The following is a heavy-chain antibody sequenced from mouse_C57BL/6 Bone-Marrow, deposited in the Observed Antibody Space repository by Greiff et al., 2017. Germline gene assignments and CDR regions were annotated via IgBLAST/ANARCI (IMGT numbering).Heavy chain of an antibody. CDR3: ASDTAVVALYYYAMDD. J-gene: IGHJ4*01. V-gene: IGHV1-81*01. CDR1: GYTFTSYG. Sequence: VQLQQSGAELARPGASVKLSCKASGYTFTSYGISWVKQRTGQGLEWIGEIYPRSGNTYYNEKFKGKATLTADKSSSTAYMELRSLTSEDSAVYCWASDTAVVALYYYAMDDWGQGTSVTVSS. CDR2: IYPRSGNT. D-gene: IGHD1-1*01.